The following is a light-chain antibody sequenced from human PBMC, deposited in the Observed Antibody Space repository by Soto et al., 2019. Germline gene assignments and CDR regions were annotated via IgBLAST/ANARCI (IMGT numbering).Light chain of an antibody. Sequence: NFMLTQPHSVSESPGKTVTISCARNSGNIATNYVQWYQQRPGSAPTTVIYEDKQRPSGVPDRFSGSIDRSSNSASLTISGLKTEDDADYYCQSYDTNNKGVFGGWTKLTVL. CDR3: QSYDTNNKGV. CDR2: EDK. CDR1: SGNIATNY. V-gene: IGLV6-57*04. J-gene: IGLJ2*01.